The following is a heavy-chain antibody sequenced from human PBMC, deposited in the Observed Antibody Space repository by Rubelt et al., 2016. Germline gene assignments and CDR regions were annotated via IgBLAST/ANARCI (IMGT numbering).Heavy chain of an antibody. CDR1: GFTFSSYA. V-gene: IGHV3-30*04. Sequence: RLSCAASGFTFSSYAMHWVRQAPGKGLEWVAVISYDGSNKYYADSVKGRFTISRDNSKNTLYLQMNSLRAEDTAVYYCARGPEEDFWSGNYGMDVWGQGTTVTVSS. CDR3: ARGPEEDFWSGNYGMDV. J-gene: IGHJ6*02. CDR2: ISYDGSNK. D-gene: IGHD3-3*01.